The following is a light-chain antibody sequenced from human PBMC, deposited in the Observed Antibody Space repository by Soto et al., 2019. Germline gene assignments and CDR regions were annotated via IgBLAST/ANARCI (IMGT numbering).Light chain of an antibody. V-gene: IGKV1-39*01. CDR2: AAS. J-gene: IGKJ3*01. CDR1: QSISNY. Sequence: DIQMTQSPSSLSASVGDRVTITCRASQSISNYLNWYQQKPGQAPKLLISAASSLQSGVPSRFSGSGSGTAFTLTISSLQPEDFETYYHQNSYTTLFTFGHGTNVDI. CDR3: QNSYTTLFT.